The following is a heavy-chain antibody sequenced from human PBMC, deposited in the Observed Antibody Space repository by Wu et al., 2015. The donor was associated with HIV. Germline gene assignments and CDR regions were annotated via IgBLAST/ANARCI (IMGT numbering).Heavy chain of an antibody. J-gene: IGHJ3*02. V-gene: IGHV1-2*02. CDR2: INPNSGGI. Sequence: QVQLVQSGAEVKKPGASVKVSCKASGYTFTGYYMHWVRQAPGQGHEWMGWINPNSGGINYAQKFQGRVTMTRDTSISTAYMELSRLRSDDTAVYYCARDMGHEGRQWLVQPGAFDIWGQGTMVTVSS. D-gene: IGHD6-19*01. CDR3: ARDMGHEGRQWLVQPGAFDI. CDR1: GYTFTGYY.